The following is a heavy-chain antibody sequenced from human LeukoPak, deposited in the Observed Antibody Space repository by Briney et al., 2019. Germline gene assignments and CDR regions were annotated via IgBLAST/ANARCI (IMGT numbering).Heavy chain of an antibody. Sequence: GASVKVSCKASGYTFTSYDINWVRQATGQGLEWMGWMNPNSGNTGYAQKFQGRVTMTRNTSMSTAYMELSSLRSEDTAVYYCARAWPRALGRATNRYCFDYWGQGTLVTVSS. J-gene: IGHJ4*02. V-gene: IGHV1-8*01. D-gene: IGHD5-12*01. CDR3: ARAWPRALGRATNRYCFDY. CDR2: MNPNSGNT. CDR1: GYTFTSYD.